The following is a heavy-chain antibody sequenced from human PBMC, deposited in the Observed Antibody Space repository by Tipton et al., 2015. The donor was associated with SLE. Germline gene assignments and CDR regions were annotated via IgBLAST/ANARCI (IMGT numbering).Heavy chain of an antibody. V-gene: IGHV4-39*07. CDR1: GDSISSSSYY. D-gene: IGHD1-26*01. CDR2: VYYTGNT. Sequence: TLSLTCIVSGDSISSSSYYWGWIRQPPGKGLEWVGTVYYTGNTFYNPSLKSRVTILVDTSKNQFSLKLNSVTAADTAVYYCASGPLSYGDAFDVWAQGTMVTVSS. CDR3: ASGPLSYGDAFDV. J-gene: IGHJ3*01.